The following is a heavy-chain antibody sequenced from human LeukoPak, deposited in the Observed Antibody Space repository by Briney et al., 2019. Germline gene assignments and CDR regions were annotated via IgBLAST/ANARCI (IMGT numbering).Heavy chain of an antibody. CDR2: ISGGGTTT. Sequence: GGSLRLSCAASGFTFSSYAMSWVRQAPGKGLEWVSSISGGGTTTFYADSVRGRFTISRDNSRDTVSLQMSSLRVEDTAMYYCAKYFLSGSYYHFDSWGQGTQVTVSP. D-gene: IGHD1-26*01. J-gene: IGHJ4*02. CDR3: AKYFLSGSYYHFDS. V-gene: IGHV3-23*01. CDR1: GFTFSSYA.